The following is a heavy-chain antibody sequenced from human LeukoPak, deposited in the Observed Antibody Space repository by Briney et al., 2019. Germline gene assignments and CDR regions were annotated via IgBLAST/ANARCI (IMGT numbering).Heavy chain of an antibody. Sequence: GGSLRLSCAVSGFTFEDYGMNWVRQVPGKGPEWVCGLKGNGGGRRYADSVKGRFSNSRDNARNSLYLQMDSLTVDDTAFYYCARDAVPSGRSWFDPWGQGTLVTVSS. CDR2: LKGNGGGR. J-gene: IGHJ5*02. V-gene: IGHV3-20*04. D-gene: IGHD1-26*01. CDR3: ARDAVPSGRSWFDP. CDR1: GFTFEDYG.